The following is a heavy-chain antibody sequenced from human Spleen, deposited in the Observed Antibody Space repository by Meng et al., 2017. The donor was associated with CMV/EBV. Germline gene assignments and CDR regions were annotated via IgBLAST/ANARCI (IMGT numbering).Heavy chain of an antibody. CDR1: GGSISSGGYY. V-gene: IGHV4-31*03. J-gene: IGHJ4*02. CDR2: IYHSGNT. D-gene: IGHD6-6*01. CDR3: ARGLGSYSSSSYIFDY. Sequence: SETLSLTCTVSGGSISSGGYYWSWVRQLPGKGLEWIGYIYHSGNTYYKPTLKSRVTISIDTSKNQFSLNLSSVTAADTAVYYCARGLGSYSSSSYIFDYWGQGTLVTVSS.